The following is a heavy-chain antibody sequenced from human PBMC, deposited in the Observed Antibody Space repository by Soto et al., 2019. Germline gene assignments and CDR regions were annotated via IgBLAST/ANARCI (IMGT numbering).Heavy chain of an antibody. CDR3: EALDTAEIQTAAY. J-gene: IGHJ4*02. CDR1: GFIFSAYW. V-gene: IGHV3-7*01. D-gene: IGHD2-15*01. Sequence: EVQLVESGGDLVQPGGSLRLSCAGSGFIFSAYWMSWVRHAPGKGLEWVAMINRGASGTPYVDSVKGRFTISRDNAKNSRYLQMNSLRVEDTAVYYREALDTAEIQTAAYWGQGTLVTVAS. CDR2: INRGASGT.